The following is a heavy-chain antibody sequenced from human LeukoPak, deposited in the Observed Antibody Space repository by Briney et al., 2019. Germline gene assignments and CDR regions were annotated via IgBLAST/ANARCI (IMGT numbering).Heavy chain of an antibody. J-gene: IGHJ4*02. CDR3: AKDPRIAARPDYFDY. CDR1: GFTFSNHW. D-gene: IGHD6-6*01. V-gene: IGHV3-23*01. Sequence: PGGSLRLSCAASGFTFSNHWMSWARQAPGKGLEWLSGISHSGGSTYYADSVQGRFTISRDNSKNTLSLQMNSLRVEDTAVYYCAKDPRIAARPDYFDYWGQGTLVTVSS. CDR2: ISHSGGST.